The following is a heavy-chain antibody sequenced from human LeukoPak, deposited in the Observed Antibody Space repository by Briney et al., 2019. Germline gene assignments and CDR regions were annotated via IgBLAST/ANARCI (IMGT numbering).Heavy chain of an antibody. V-gene: IGHV1-69*04. CDR3: ASAPIVVVPAAYGMDV. CDR1: GCTFSSYA. J-gene: IGHJ6*02. CDR2: IIPILGIA. D-gene: IGHD2-2*01. Sequence: SVKVSCKASGCTFSSYAISWVRQAPGQGLEWMGRIIPILGIANYAQKFQGRVTITADKSTSTAYMELSSLRSEDTAVYYCASAPIVVVPAAYGMDVWGQGTTVTVSS.